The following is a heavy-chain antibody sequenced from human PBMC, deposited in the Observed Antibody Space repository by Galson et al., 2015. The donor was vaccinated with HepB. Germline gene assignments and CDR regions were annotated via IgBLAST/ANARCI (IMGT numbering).Heavy chain of an antibody. D-gene: IGHD2-8*01. J-gene: IGHJ5*02. CDR2: INPSGGGQ. V-gene: IGHV1-46*01. Sequence: SVKVSCKASGYTFTSYHMHWVRQAPGQGLEWMGIINPSGGGQSYAQKFQGRVTVTRDTPTSTVYMELRSLRSEDTALYYCARDGCTTSTCKGGGNWFDPWGQGTLVTVSS. CDR3: ARDGCTTSTCKGGGNWFDP. CDR1: GYTFTSYH.